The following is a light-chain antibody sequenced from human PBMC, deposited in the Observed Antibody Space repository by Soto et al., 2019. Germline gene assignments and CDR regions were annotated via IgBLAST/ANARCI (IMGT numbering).Light chain of an antibody. CDR1: SSDIGAYDF. CDR3: SSYAGSNNYLL. J-gene: IGLJ2*01. CDR2: EVI. V-gene: IGLV2-8*01. Sequence: QSALTQPPSASGSPGQSVTISCPGTSSDIGAYDFVSWFQQHPGKAPKLLIYEVIKRPSGVPDRFSGSKSGNTASLTVYGLQAEDEADYYCSSYAGSNNYLLFGGGTKLTVL.